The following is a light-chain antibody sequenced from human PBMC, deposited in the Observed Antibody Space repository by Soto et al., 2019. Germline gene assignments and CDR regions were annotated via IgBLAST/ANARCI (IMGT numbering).Light chain of an antibody. Sequence: QSAPTQPASVSGSPGQSSTISCTGTSSDVGGCNCVSWYQQYPGKAPKLMLYEVNNRPSGVSNRFSGSKSGNTASLTISGLQAEDEADYYCSSFTTTRTYVFGTGTKLTVL. V-gene: IGLV2-14*01. CDR1: SSDVGGCNC. CDR2: EVN. J-gene: IGLJ1*01. CDR3: SSFTTTRTYV.